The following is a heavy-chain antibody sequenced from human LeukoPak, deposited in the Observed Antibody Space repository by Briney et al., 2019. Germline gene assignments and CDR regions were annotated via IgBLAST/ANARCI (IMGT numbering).Heavy chain of an antibody. CDR1: GYTFTTYA. CDR2: IDARNGKT. J-gene: IGHJ4*02. CDR3: ARDMGSGSLHY. Sequence: GASVKVSCKASGYTFTTYAIHWVRQAPGQRLEWMGWIDARNGKTRYPQKFQGRVTITRDTSASIAYMELSSLRSEDTAVHYCARDMGSGSLHYWGQGTLVTVSS. D-gene: IGHD1-26*01. V-gene: IGHV1-3*01.